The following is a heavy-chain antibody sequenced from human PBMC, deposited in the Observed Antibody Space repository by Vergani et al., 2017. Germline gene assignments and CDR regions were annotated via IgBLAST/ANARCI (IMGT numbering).Heavy chain of an antibody. CDR3: AKQCFVSENYRFDY. Sequence: EVQLLESGGGLVQPGGSLRLTCAASEFTFSNYAMNWVRQAPGKGLEWVSGISGSGVSAYYTDSVKGRFTISRDNSKNMLFLQMNNLRTEDTAIYYCAKQCFVSENYRFDYWGQGTLVTVSS. J-gene: IGHJ4*02. CDR2: ISGSGVSA. D-gene: IGHD1-7*01. CDR1: EFTFSNYA. V-gene: IGHV3-23*01.